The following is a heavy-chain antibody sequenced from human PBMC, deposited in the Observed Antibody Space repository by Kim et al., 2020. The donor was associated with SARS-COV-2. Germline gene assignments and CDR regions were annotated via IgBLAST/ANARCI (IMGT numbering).Heavy chain of an antibody. J-gene: IGHJ6*02. Sequence: ASVKVSCKASGYTFTSYGISWVRQAPGQGLEWMGWISAYNGNTNYAQKLQGRVTMTTDTSTSTAYMELRSLRSDDTAVYYCAREGDSSGWSYYYYYGMDVWGQGTTVTVSS. CDR3: AREGDSSGWSYYYYYGMDV. D-gene: IGHD6-19*01. V-gene: IGHV1-18*01. CDR1: GYTFTSYG. CDR2: ISAYNGNT.